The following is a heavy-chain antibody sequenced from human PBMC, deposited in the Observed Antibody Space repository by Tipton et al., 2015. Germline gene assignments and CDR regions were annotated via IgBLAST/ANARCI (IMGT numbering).Heavy chain of an antibody. Sequence: LRLSCSVSGVSISSRRCYWGWIRQPPGKGLEWIGTIYSSGSTFYNPSLKSRLTISLDTSKNQFNLNLSSVTAADRAVYYCASSNYYDTCWYWGQGTLVTVSS. V-gene: IGHV4-39*01. D-gene: IGHD3-22*01. CDR3: ASSNYYDTCWY. CDR2: IYSSGST. CDR1: GVSISSRRCY. J-gene: IGHJ4*02.